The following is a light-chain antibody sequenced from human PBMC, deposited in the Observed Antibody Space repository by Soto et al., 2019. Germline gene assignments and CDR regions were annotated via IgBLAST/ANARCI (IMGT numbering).Light chain of an antibody. J-gene: IGKJ4*01. V-gene: IGKV3-15*01. CDR2: GAS. Sequence: EIVMTQSPATLSVSPGERATLSCRASQSVNSNLAWYQQKPGQAPRLLIYGASTRATGIPARFSGSGSGTEFTLSLSSLQSEDFAVYYCQQYHDWPLTFGGGTKVEIK. CDR3: QQYHDWPLT. CDR1: QSVNSN.